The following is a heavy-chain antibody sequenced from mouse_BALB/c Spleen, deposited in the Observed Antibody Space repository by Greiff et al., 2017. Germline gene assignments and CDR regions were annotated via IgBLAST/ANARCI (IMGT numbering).Heavy chain of an antibody. CDR2: IDPSDSET. J-gene: IGHJ2*01. D-gene: IGHD3-3*01. CDR1: GYSFTSYW. V-gene: IGHV1S127*01. CDR3: ARRDQYYFDY. Sequence: QVQLQQSGPQLVRPGASVKISCKASGYSFTSYWMHWVKQRPGQGLEWIGMIDPSDSETRLNQKFKDKATLTVDKSSSTAYMQLSSPTSEDSAVYYCARRDQYYFDYWGQGTTLTVSS.